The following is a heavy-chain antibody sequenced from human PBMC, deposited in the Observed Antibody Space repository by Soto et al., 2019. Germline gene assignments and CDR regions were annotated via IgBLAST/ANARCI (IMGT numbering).Heavy chain of an antibody. D-gene: IGHD3-22*01. J-gene: IGHJ4*02. CDR2: ILPIFGTA. CDR1: GGTFSSYA. Sequence: QVQLVQSGAEVKKPGSSVKVSCKASGGTFSSYAISWVRQAPGQGPECMGGILPIFGTANYAQKFQGRVTITADESTSTAYMELSSLRSEDTAVYYCARDVSGGYYDSSGYSAAPFDYWGQGTLVTVSS. CDR3: ARDVSGGYYDSSGYSAAPFDY. V-gene: IGHV1-69*01.